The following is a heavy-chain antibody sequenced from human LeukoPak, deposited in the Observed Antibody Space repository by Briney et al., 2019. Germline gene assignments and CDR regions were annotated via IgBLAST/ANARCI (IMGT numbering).Heavy chain of an antibody. Sequence: PGESLRLSCAASGFTFDDYAMHWVRQAPGKGLEWVSGISWNSGSIGYADSVKGRFTISRDNAKNSLYLQMNSLRAEDTALYYCAKGQLLFPPDYWGQGTLVTVSS. J-gene: IGHJ4*02. CDR1: GFTFDDYA. CDR2: ISWNSGSI. D-gene: IGHD2-2*01. V-gene: IGHV3-9*01. CDR3: AKGQLLFPPDY.